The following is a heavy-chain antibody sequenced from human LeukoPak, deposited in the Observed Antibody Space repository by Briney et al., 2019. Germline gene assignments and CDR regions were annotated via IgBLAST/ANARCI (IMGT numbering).Heavy chain of an antibody. CDR3: AKHNIDY. Sequence: GGSLRLSCAASGFTFTSYSMNWVRQAPGKGLEWVSTISGGGGSTYYADSVKGRFTLSRDNSKNTLYLQMNSLRAEDTAVYYCAKHNIDYWGQGTLVTVSS. V-gene: IGHV3-23*01. J-gene: IGHJ4*02. CDR2: ISGGGGST. D-gene: IGHD1-1*01. CDR1: GFTFTSYS.